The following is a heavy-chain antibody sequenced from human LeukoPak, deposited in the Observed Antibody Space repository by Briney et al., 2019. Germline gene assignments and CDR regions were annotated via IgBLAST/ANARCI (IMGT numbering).Heavy chain of an antibody. J-gene: IGHJ5*02. Sequence: PSETLSLTCAVYGGSFSGYYWSWIRQPPGKGLEWIGEINHSGSTNYNPSLKSQVTISVDTSKNQFSLKLSSVTGADTAVYYCARGRGRFDPWGQGTLVTVSS. CDR2: INHSGST. V-gene: IGHV4-34*01. CDR3: ARGRGRFDP. CDR1: GGSFSGYY.